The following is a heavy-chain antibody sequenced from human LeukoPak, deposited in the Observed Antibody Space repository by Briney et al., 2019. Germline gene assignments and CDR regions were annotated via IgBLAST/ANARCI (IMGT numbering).Heavy chain of an antibody. CDR1: GGSFSGYY. D-gene: IGHD3-22*01. CDR2: IYYSGST. V-gene: IGHV4-59*01. CDR3: ARGGGGDSSGYWPYNWFDP. J-gene: IGHJ5*02. Sequence: PSETLSLTCAVYGGSFSGYYWSWIRQPPGKGLEWIGYIYYSGSTNYNPSLKSRVTISVDTSKNQFSLKLSSVTAADTAVYYCARGGGGDSSGYWPYNWFDPWGQGTLVTVSS.